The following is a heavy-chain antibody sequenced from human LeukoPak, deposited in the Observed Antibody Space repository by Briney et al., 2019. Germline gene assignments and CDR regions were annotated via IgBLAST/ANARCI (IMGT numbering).Heavy chain of an antibody. CDR3: ARTDYDILTGYYMTAFDI. D-gene: IGHD3-9*01. J-gene: IGHJ3*02. Sequence: GAPVKVSCKASGYTFTGYYMHWVRQAPGQGLEWMGWINPNSGGTNYAQKFQGRVTMTRDTSISTAYMELSRLRSDDTAVYYCARTDYDILTGYYMTAFDIWGQETMVTVSS. CDR1: GYTFTGYY. CDR2: INPNSGGT. V-gene: IGHV1-2*02.